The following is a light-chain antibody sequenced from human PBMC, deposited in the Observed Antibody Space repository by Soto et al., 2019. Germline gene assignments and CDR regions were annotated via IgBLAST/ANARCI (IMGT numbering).Light chain of an antibody. V-gene: IGLV2-11*01. CDR3: CSYAGSYSWV. Sequence: QSALTQPRSVSGSPGQSVTIPCTGTSSDVGGYKYVSWYQQHPGKAPKFIIYDVSERPSGVPDRFSGSKSGNTASLTISGVEAEDETDYYCCSYAGSYSWVFGGGTKLTVL. CDR1: SSDVGGYKY. J-gene: IGLJ3*02. CDR2: DVS.